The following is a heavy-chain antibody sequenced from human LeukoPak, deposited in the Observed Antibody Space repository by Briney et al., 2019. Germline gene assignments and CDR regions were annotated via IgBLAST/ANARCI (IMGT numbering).Heavy chain of an antibody. CDR1: GGTFSSYA. CDR2: INPNSGAT. J-gene: IGHJ4*02. Sequence: ASVKVSCKASGGTFSSYAISWVRQAPGQGLEWMGWINPNSGATNYAQKFQGRVTMTRATSISTAYMELSRLTSDDTAVYYCARVYDFWSGSRGGVDYWGQGTLVTVSS. V-gene: IGHV1-2*02. CDR3: ARVYDFWSGSRGGVDY. D-gene: IGHD3-3*01.